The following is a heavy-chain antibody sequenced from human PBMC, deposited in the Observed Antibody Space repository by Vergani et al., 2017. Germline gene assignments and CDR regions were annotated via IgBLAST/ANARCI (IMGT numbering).Heavy chain of an antibody. V-gene: IGHV3-49*03. Sequence: EVQLVESGGGLVQPGRSLRLSCTASGFTFGDYAMSWFRQAPVKGLEWVGFIRSKAYGGTTEYAASVKGRFTISRDDSKSIAYLQMNSLKTEDTAVYYCARGGEYCSGGSCYSYYYYMDVWGKGTTVTVSS. CDR2: IRSKAYGGTT. CDR3: ARGGEYCSGGSCYSYYYYMDV. D-gene: IGHD2-15*01. CDR1: GFTFGDYA. J-gene: IGHJ6*03.